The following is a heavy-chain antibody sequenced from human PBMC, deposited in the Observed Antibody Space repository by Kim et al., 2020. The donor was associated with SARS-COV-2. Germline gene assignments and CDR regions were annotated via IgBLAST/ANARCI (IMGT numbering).Heavy chain of an antibody. V-gene: IGHV3-30*18. J-gene: IGHJ6*02. D-gene: IGHD5-12*01. CDR3: AKEEVEMATIDYYYYGMDV. Sequence: GGSLRLSCAASGFTFSSYGMHWVRQAPGKGLEWVAVISYDGSNKYYADSVKGRFTISRDNSKNTLYLQMNSLRAEDTAVYYCAKEEVEMATIDYYYYGMDVWGQGTTVTVSS. CDR2: ISYDGSNK. CDR1: GFTFSSYG.